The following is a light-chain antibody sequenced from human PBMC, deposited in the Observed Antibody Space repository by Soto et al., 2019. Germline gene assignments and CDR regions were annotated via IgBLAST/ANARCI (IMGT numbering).Light chain of an antibody. CDR1: QSVSSSY. CDR2: GAS. J-gene: IGKJ4*01. V-gene: IGKV3-20*01. CDR3: QQHGSSPLT. Sequence: EIMMTQSPVTLSLSPGERATLSCRASQSVSSSYLAWYQQKPGQAPRLLIYGASSRATGIPDRFSGSGSGTDFTLTISRLEPEDFAVYYCQQHGSSPLTFGGGTKVDIK.